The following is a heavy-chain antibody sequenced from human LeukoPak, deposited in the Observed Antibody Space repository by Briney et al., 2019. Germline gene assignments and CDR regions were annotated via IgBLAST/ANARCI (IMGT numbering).Heavy chain of an antibody. CDR2: INIDESVT. V-gene: IGHV3-74*01. CDR3: ARRRDGNNKGFDY. Sequence: GGSLRLSCAASEFTFSGYWMHWVRQAPGKGLVWVSRINIDESVTTYADSVRGRFITSRDNAKSTVYLQMNSLRAEDTAVYYCARRRDGNNKGFDYWGQGTLVTVSS. CDR1: EFTFSGYW. J-gene: IGHJ4*02. D-gene: IGHD5-24*01.